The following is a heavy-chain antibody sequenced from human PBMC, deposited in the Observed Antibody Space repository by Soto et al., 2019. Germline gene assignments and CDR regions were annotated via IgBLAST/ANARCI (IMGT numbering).Heavy chain of an antibody. CDR3: ARDRHDDVSGYYYYMDV. J-gene: IGHJ6*03. Sequence: LSLTCTVSGGSISSGGYYWSWIRQHPGKGLEWIGYIYYSGSTYYNPSLKSRVTISVDTSKNQFSLKLSSVTAADTAVYYCARDRHDDVSGYYYYMDVWGKDNAVTVSS. V-gene: IGHV4-31*03. D-gene: IGHD3-10*01. CDR2: IYYSGST. CDR1: GGSISSGGYY.